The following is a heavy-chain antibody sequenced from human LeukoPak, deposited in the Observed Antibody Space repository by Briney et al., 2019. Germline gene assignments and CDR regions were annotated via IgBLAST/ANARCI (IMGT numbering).Heavy chain of an antibody. V-gene: IGHV4-4*07. CDR1: GGSISSYY. J-gene: IGHJ4*02. CDR2: IYTSGST. D-gene: IGHD2-2*01. Sequence: SETLSLTCTVSGGSISSYYWSWIRQPAGKGLEWIGRIYTSGSTNYNPSLKSRVTMSVDTSKNQFSLKLSSVTAADTAVYYCARVHCSSTSRYENYFDYWGQGTLVTVSS. CDR3: ARVHCSSTSRYENYFDY.